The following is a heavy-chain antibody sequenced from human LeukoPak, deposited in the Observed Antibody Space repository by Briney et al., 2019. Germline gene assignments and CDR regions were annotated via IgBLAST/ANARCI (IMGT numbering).Heavy chain of an antibody. Sequence: SETLSLTCTVSGGSISSGSYYYSWIRQPAGKGLEWIGHIYYLGSTSYNPSLKSRVTISVDTSKNQFSLKLSSVTAADTAVYYCARRMVGATMAWDYWGQGTLVTVSS. D-gene: IGHD1-26*01. CDR3: ARRMVGATMAWDY. J-gene: IGHJ4*02. CDR2: IYYLGST. CDR1: GGSISSGSYY. V-gene: IGHV4-61*09.